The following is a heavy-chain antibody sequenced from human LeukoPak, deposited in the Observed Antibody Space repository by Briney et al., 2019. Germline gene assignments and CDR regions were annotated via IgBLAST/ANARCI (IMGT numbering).Heavy chain of an antibody. D-gene: IGHD6-19*01. J-gene: IGHJ4*02. V-gene: IGHV3-23*01. CDR3: AKDSSSGWYKD. CDR1: GFTFSSYA. CDR2: ISGSGGST. Sequence: GGSLRLSCAASGFTFSSYAMSWVRQAPGKGLEWVSAISGSGGSTYYADSVKGRFTISRDNAKNSLYLQMNSLRAEDTALYYCAKDSSSGWYKDWGQGTLVTVSS.